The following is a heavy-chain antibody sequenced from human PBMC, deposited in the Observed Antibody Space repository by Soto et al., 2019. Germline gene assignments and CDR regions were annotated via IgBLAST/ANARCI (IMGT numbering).Heavy chain of an antibody. CDR3: ARDCDSSGQACFDP. J-gene: IGHJ5*02. D-gene: IGHD3-22*01. CDR2: INPTGGTT. V-gene: IGHV1-46*01. Sequence: QVQLVQSGAEVKKPGASVTVSCKTSGYPFTTYYVHWVRQAPGQGLEWMGMINPTGGTTNYAQKFQGRVTMTRDTSTSTVYMELSSLRSEDTAVYYCARDCDSSGQACFDPWGQGTLVTVSS. CDR1: GYPFTTYY.